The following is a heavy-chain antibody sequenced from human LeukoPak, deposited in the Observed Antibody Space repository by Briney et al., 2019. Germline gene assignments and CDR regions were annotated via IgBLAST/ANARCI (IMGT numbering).Heavy chain of an antibody. CDR3: ARVKNRVLAGTFGY. Sequence: ASVKVSCKASGYTFTSYDINWVRQATGQGLEWMGWMNPNSGNTGYAQKFQGRVTKTRNTSISTAYMELSSLRSEDTAVYYCARVKNRVLAGTFGYWGQGTLVTVSS. J-gene: IGHJ4*02. V-gene: IGHV1-8*01. CDR2: MNPNSGNT. CDR1: GYTFTSYD. D-gene: IGHD6-19*01.